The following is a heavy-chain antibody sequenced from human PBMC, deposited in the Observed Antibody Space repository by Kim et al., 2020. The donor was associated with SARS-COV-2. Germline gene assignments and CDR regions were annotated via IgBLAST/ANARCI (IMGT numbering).Heavy chain of an antibody. CDR2: ISYDGSNK. J-gene: IGHJ4*02. V-gene: IGHV3-30*04. CDR3: ARDLVVITTETVGATAFDY. Sequence: GGSLRLSCAASGFTFSSYAMHWVRQAPGKGLEWVAVISYDGSNKYYADSVKGRFTISRDNSKNTLYLQMNSLRAEDTAVYYCARDLVVITTETVGATAFDYWGQGTLVTVSS. D-gene: IGHD3-22*01. CDR1: GFTFSSYA.